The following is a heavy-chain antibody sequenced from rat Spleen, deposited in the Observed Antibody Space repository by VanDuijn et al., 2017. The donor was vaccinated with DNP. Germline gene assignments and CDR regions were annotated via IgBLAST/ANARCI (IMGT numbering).Heavy chain of an antibody. CDR3: AREEFGVDY. Sequence: EVKLVESGGGLVQPGRSLKLSCAASGFNFNDYWMGWVRQAPGKGLEWIGEITTDSSAKNYSPSLKDKITISRDNAQNTLTLQMSKLGSEDTAIYYCAREEFGVDYWGQGVMVTVSS. D-gene: IGHD4-3*01. CDR2: ITTDSSAK. J-gene: IGHJ2*01. V-gene: IGHV4-2*01. CDR1: GFNFNDYW.